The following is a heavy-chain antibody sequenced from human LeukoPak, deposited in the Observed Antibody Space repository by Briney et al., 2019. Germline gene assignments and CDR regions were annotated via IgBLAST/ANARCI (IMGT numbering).Heavy chain of an antibody. J-gene: IGHJ4*02. CDR3: ATGNYYDSRGYYTFGH. CDR1: EFTFDKYW. D-gene: IGHD3-22*01. Sequence: GGSLGLSCAASEFTFDKYWMHWVRQAPGKGLVWVSRINGDGTITSYADSVKGAFIISRDNAKNTLYLQVSSLRAEDTAVYYCATGNYYDSRGYYTFGHWGQGTLVTVSS. V-gene: IGHV3-74*01. CDR2: INGDGTIT.